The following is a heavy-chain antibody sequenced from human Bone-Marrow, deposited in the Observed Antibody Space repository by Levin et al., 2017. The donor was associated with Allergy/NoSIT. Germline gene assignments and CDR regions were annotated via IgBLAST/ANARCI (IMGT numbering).Heavy chain of an antibody. V-gene: IGHV3-30*18. D-gene: IGHD6-19*01. CDR2: ISYDGSNK. CDR3: AKQKYSSGWYESWFDP. Sequence: QTGGSLRLSCAASGFTFSSYGMHWVRQAPGKGLEWVAVISYDGSNKYYADSVKGRFTISRDNSKNTLYLQMNSLRAEDTAVYYCAKQKYSSGWYESWFDPWGQGTLVTVSS. J-gene: IGHJ5*02. CDR1: GFTFSSYG.